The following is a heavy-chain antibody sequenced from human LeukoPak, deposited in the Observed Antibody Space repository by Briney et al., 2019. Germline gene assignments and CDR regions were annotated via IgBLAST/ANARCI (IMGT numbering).Heavy chain of an antibody. CDR2: IYYSGST. D-gene: IGHD3-22*01. CDR1: GGSISSYY. J-gene: IGHJ4*02. Sequence: SETLSLTCTVSGGSISSYYWSWIRQPPGKGLEWVGYIYYSGSTNYNPSPKSRVTISVDTSKNQFSLKLSSVTAADTAVYYCARQYDSSGPFDYWGQGTLVTVSS. V-gene: IGHV4-59*01. CDR3: ARQYDSSGPFDY.